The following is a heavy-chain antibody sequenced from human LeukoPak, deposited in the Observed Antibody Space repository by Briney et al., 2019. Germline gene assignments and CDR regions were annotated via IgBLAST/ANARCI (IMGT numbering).Heavy chain of an antibody. CDR2: ITGSGTRT. CDR3: AKATLESCTGGTCYAFDN. CDR1: GFTFSSYA. Sequence: GGSLRLSCAASGFTFSSYAMTWVHQAPGKGLERVSGITGSGTRTYHADSVKGRFTISRDNSKDTLYLQINSLRAEDTAVYYCAKATLESCTGGTCYAFDNWGQGTLVTVSS. J-gene: IGHJ4*02. V-gene: IGHV3-23*01. D-gene: IGHD2-15*01.